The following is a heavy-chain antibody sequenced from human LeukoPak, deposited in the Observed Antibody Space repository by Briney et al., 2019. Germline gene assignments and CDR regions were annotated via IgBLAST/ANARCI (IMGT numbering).Heavy chain of an antibody. D-gene: IGHD2-15*01. CDR3: ARRYCSGGSCYSEYDYFDY. J-gene: IGHJ4*02. CDR2: IDWDDDK. V-gene: IGHV2-70*11. CDR1: GFSLSTSGMC. Sequence: RESGPALVKPTQTLTLTCTFSGFSLSTSGMCVSWIRQPPGKALEWLARIDWDDDKYCSTSLKTRLTISKDTSKNQVVLTMTNIDPVDTATYYCARRYCSGGSCYSEYDYFDYWGQGTLVTVSS.